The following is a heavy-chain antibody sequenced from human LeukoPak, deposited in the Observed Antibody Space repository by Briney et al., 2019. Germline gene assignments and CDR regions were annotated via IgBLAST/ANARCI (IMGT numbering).Heavy chain of an antibody. V-gene: IGHV3-53*01. Sequence: PGGSLRLSCAASGFTVSSNYMSWVRQAPGKGLEWVSVIYSGGSTYYADSVKGRFTISRDNSKNTLHLQMNSLRAEDTAVYYCARDFLGMATDYWGQGTLVTVSS. CDR1: GFTVSSNY. CDR3: ARDFLGMATDY. CDR2: IYSGGST. J-gene: IGHJ4*02. D-gene: IGHD5-24*01.